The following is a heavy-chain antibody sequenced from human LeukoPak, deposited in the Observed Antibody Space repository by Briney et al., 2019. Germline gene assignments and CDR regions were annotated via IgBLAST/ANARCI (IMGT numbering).Heavy chain of an antibody. D-gene: IGHD3-9*01. CDR2: IRYDGSNK. V-gene: IGHV3-30*02. CDR1: GFTFSSYG. Sequence: GGSLRLSCAASGFTFSSYGMHWVRQAPGKGLEWVAFIRYDGSNKYYADSVKGRFTISRDNSKNTLYLQMNSLRAEDTAVYYCAKGSVLRLDWLPHYFDYWGQGTLVTVSS. J-gene: IGHJ4*02. CDR3: AKGSVLRLDWLPHYFDY.